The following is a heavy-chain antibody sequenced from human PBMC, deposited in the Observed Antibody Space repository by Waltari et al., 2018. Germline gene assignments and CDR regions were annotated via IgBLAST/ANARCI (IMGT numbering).Heavy chain of an antibody. CDR1: GFTFISYA. D-gene: IGHD3-22*01. CDR3: ARHLYSIDYLELDN. CDR2: ISDSGVTT. J-gene: IGHJ4*02. V-gene: IGHV3-23*01. Sequence: EVHLLESGGGLVQPGGSLRLSCAASGFTFISYAMSWVRRAPGKGLEWVSRISDSGVTTKYADSVKGRFTVSRDNSKNTLYLQLNSLRAEDTAVYYCARHLYSIDYLELDNWGQGTLVTVSS.